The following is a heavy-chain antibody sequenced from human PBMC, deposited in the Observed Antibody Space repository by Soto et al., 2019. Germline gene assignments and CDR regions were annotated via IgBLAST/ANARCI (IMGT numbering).Heavy chain of an antibody. CDR1: GFTFSSYD. J-gene: IGHJ6*01. CDR3: ARAPGGGNSASYYYGMDV. Sequence: PGGSLRLSCAASGFTFSSYDMNWVRQAPGKGLEWVSYISTSSSTTYYADSVKGRFTISRDNAKNSLYLQMNSLRDEDTAVYYCARAPGGGNSASYYYGMDVWEQGSTVTVSS. CDR2: ISTSSSTT. D-gene: IGHD2-21*02. V-gene: IGHV3-48*02.